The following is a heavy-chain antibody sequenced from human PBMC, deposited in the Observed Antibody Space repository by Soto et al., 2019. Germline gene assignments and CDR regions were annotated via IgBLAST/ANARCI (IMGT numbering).Heavy chain of an antibody. V-gene: IGHV1-18*04. CDR1: GYTFTSYG. Sequence: ASVKVSCKASGYTFTSYGISWVRQAPGQGLEWMGWISAYNGNANYAQKLQGRVTMTTDTYTSTAYMELRSLRSDDTAVYYCARAKKDTAMEYYYYYGMDVRGHGRTVTVS. D-gene: IGHD5-18*01. CDR3: ARAKKDTAMEYYYYYGMDV. CDR2: ISAYNGNA. J-gene: IGHJ6*01.